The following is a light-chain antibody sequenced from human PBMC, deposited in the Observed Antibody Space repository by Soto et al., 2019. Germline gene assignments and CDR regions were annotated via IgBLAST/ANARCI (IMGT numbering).Light chain of an antibody. V-gene: IGKV3-11*01. Sequence: EIVLTQSPATLSLSPGERATLSCRASQSVSSYLAWYQQKPGQAPMLLIYDALNRATGIPARFSGSGSGTDFTLTISSLEPEDFALYYCQQRSNWPITFGQGTRREIK. J-gene: IGKJ5*01. CDR1: QSVSSY. CDR3: QQRSNWPIT. CDR2: DAL.